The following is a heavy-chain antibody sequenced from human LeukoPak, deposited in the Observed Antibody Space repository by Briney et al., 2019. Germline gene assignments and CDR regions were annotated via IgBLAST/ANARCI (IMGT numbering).Heavy chain of an antibody. D-gene: IGHD2-2*01. Sequence: GASVKVSCKASGYTFTGYYMHWVRQAPGQGLEWMGRINPNSGGTNYAQKFQGRVTMTRDTSISTAYMELSRLRSDDTAVYYCARVLYQLLSPYAFDIWGQGTMVTVSS. J-gene: IGHJ3*02. CDR3: ARVLYQLLSPYAFDI. V-gene: IGHV1-2*06. CDR2: INPNSGGT. CDR1: GYTFTGYY.